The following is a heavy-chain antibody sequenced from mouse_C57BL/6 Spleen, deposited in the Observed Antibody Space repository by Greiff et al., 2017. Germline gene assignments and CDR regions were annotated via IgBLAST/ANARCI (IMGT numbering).Heavy chain of an antibody. CDR2: ISYDGSN. V-gene: IGHV3-6*01. CDR3: ARGLRYFDY. D-gene: IGHD1-1*01. CDR1: GYSIISGYY. J-gene: IGHJ2*01. Sequence: DVQLQESGPGLVKPSQSLSLTCSVTGYSIISGYYWNWIRQFPGNKLEWMGYISYDGSNNYNPSLKNRISITRDTSKNQFFLKLNSVTTEDTATYYCARGLRYFDYWGQGTTLTVSS.